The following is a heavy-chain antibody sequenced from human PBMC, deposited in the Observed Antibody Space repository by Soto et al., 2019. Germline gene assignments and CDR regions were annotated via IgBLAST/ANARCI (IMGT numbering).Heavy chain of an antibody. CDR2: TSYDGSNN. V-gene: IGHV3-33*05. CDR1: GFTFRSYV. CDR3: ARWGTTGGLDV. Sequence: QVQLVESGGGVVQPGTSLRLSCVGSGFTFRSYVIHWVRQAPGKGLEWVALTSYDGSNNFYGDSVKGRFTISRHNSRNTVGLQMDCLTFEDAALYYCARWGTTGGLDVWGQGTLVSVSS. D-gene: IGHD3-16*01. J-gene: IGHJ4*02.